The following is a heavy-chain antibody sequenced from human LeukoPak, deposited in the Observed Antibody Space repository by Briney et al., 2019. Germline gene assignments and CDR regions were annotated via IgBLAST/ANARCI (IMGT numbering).Heavy chain of an antibody. Sequence: GGSLRLSCAASGFTFSSYSMNWVRQAPGKGLEWVSSISSSSSYIYYADSVKGRFTISRDNAKSSLYLQMNSLRAEDTAVYYCARAYGGNAYYFDYWGQGTLVTVSS. V-gene: IGHV3-21*01. D-gene: IGHD4-23*01. CDR2: ISSSSSYI. J-gene: IGHJ4*02. CDR3: ARAYGGNAYYFDY. CDR1: GFTFSSYS.